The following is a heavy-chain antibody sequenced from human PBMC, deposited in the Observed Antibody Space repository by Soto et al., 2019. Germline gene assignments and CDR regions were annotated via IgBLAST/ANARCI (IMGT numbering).Heavy chain of an antibody. CDR3: AKEGYYDFWSGYYGSFYYMDV. CDR2: ISGSGGST. D-gene: IGHD3-3*01. J-gene: IGHJ6*03. V-gene: IGHV3-23*01. Sequence: GGSLRLSCAASGFTFSSYAMSWVRQAPGKGLEWVSAISGSGGSTYYADSVKGRFTISRDNSKNTLYLQMNSLRAEDTAVYYCAKEGYYDFWSGYYGSFYYMDVWGKGTTVTVS. CDR1: GFTFSSYA.